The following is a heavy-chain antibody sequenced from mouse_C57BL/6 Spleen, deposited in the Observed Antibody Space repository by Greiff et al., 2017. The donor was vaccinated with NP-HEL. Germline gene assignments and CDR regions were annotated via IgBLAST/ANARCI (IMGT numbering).Heavy chain of an antibody. CDR2: IHPNSGST. D-gene: IGHD1-1*01. V-gene: IGHV1-64*01. CDR3: ASEGPSTVVANPAFDV. CDR1: GYTFTSYW. Sequence: VQLQQPGAELVKPGASVKLSCKASGYTFTSYWMHWVKQRPGQGLEWIGMIHPNSGSTNYNEKFKSKATLTVDKSSSTAYMQLSSLTSEDSAVYYGASEGPSTVVANPAFDVWGTGTTVTVSS. J-gene: IGHJ1*03.